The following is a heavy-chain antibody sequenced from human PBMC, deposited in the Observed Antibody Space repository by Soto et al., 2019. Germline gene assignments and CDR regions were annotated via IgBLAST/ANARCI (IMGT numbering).Heavy chain of an antibody. CDR2: ISSSSSYT. CDR1: GFTFSDYY. J-gene: IGHJ3*02. Sequence: PGGSLRLSCAASGFTFSDYYMSWIRQAPGKGLEWVSYISSSSSYTDYADSVKGRFTISRDNAKNSLYLQMNSLRAEDTAVYYCARARRGELQDDAFDIWGQGTMVTVSS. CDR3: ARARRGELQDDAFDI. V-gene: IGHV3-11*06. D-gene: IGHD1-26*01.